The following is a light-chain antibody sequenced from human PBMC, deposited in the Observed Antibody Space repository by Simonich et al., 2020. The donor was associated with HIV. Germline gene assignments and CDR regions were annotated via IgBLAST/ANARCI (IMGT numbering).Light chain of an antibody. CDR1: QDISTW. J-gene: IGKJ1*01. V-gene: IGKV1-5*03. Sequence: DILMTQSPSSVSASVGDRVTITCPADQDISTWLAWYQQTPGKAPKLLIYQASSLESGVPSRFSGSGSGTEFTLTISSLQPDDFATYYCLQYNNWPPTFGQGTKVEIK. CDR3: LQYNNWPPT. CDR2: QAS.